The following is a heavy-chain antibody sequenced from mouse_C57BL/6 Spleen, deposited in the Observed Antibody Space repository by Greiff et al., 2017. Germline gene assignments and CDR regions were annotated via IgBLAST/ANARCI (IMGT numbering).Heavy chain of an antibody. CDR3: ARGYYDWYFDV. Sequence: VQLQQSGAELVRPGTSVKVSCKASGYAFTNYLIGWVKQRPGQGLEWIGVIKPGSGGTNYNEKFKGKAILNADKSSSTAYMQLSSLTSEDSAVYFCARGYYDWYFDVWGTGTTVTVSS. D-gene: IGHD2-3*01. CDR1: GYAFTNYL. J-gene: IGHJ1*03. CDR2: IKPGSGGT. V-gene: IGHV1-54*01.